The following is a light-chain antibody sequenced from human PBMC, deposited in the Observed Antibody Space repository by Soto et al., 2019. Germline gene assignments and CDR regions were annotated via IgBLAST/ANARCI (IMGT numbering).Light chain of an antibody. Sequence: NFMLTQPHSVSESPGKTVTISCTGSSGSIATNYVQWYQQRPCSAPTTVIYEDTQRPSGVPERFSGSIDSSSNSASLTISGLKTEDEADYYCQSYDGSNPDVVFGGGTKLTVL. CDR3: QSYDGSNPDVV. J-gene: IGLJ2*01. V-gene: IGLV6-57*02. CDR1: SGSIATNY. CDR2: EDT.